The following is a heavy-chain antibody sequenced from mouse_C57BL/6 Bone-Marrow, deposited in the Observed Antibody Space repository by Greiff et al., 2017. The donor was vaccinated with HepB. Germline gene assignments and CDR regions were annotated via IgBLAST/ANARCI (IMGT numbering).Heavy chain of an antibody. CDR3: TTELPTWFAY. CDR1: GFNIKDDY. CDR2: IDPENGDT. D-gene: IGHD2-12*01. Sequence: EVMLVESGAELVWPGASVKLSCTASGFNIKDDYMPWVKQRPEQGLEWIGWIDPENGDTEYASKFQGKATITADTSSNTAYLQLSSLTSEDTAVYYCTTELPTWFAYWGQGTLVTVSA. V-gene: IGHV14-4*01. J-gene: IGHJ3*01.